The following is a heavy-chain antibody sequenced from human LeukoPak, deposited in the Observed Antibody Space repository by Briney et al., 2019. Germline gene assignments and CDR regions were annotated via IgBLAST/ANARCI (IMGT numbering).Heavy chain of an antibody. D-gene: IGHD6-19*01. V-gene: IGHV4-34*01. CDR3: ARVLEGSSGQHWYFDL. J-gene: IGHJ2*01. CDR2: VNRSGST. CDR1: GYTVSGYY. Sequence: AEPLSPTCAVDGYTVSGYYCDWILQPPEKGLHRVGGVNRSGSTNYNPSLKSRVTISVDTSKNQFSLRLSSVTAADTAVYYCARVLEGSSGQHWYFDLWGRGTLVTVSS.